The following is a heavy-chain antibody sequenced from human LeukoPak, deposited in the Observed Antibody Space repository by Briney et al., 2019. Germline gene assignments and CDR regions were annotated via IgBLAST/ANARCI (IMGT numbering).Heavy chain of an antibody. Sequence: PSETLSLTCTVSGGSISSYYWSWIRQPPGKGLEWIGYIYYSGSTNYNPSLKSRVTISVDTSKNQFSLKLSSVTAADTAVYYCARSGHDFWSGYPYYFDYWGQGTLVTVSS. CDR2: IYYSGST. V-gene: IGHV4-59*01. CDR1: GGSISSYY. D-gene: IGHD3-3*01. J-gene: IGHJ4*02. CDR3: ARSGHDFWSGYPYYFDY.